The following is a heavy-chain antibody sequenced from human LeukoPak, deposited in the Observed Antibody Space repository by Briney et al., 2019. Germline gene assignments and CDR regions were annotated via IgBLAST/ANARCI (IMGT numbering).Heavy chain of an antibody. J-gene: IGHJ4*02. CDR3: ARLKGTTSVFDY. Sequence: GGSLRLSCVAPGFTFSGHWMTWVRQAPGKGLEWVGNINPGGYDKFYVDSVEGRFTMSRDNARNSLYLQMDSLRAEDTAVYYCARLKGTTSVFDYWGQGTLVTVSS. V-gene: IGHV3-7*03. CDR2: INPGGYDK. D-gene: IGHD4-17*01. CDR1: GFTFSGHW.